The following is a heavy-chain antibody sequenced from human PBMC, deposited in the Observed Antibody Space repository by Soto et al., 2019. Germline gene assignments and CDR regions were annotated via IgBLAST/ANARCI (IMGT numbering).Heavy chain of an antibody. Sequence: PSETLSLTSAVYGGSLSDHSCNWIRQPPGKGLEWIGKISPSGSTEYKQSLESRVTISADTSENQLSLRLTSVTAADTGVYYCVQGGGLPGVRSFDWLKFGYFDTWDQGVLVTVS. J-gene: IGHJ5*02. CDR1: GGSLSDHS. CDR3: VQGGGLPGVRSFDWLKFGYFDT. CDR2: ISPSGST. V-gene: IGHV4-34*01. D-gene: IGHD3-9*01.